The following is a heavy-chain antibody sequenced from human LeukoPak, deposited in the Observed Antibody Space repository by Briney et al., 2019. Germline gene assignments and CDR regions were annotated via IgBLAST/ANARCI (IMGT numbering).Heavy chain of an antibody. D-gene: IGHD7-27*01. J-gene: IGHJ4*02. CDR1: GFTFSTYV. CDR3: AEENWALVY. V-gene: IGHV3-23*01. CDR2: ISGSGGTT. Sequence: GGSLRLSCAASGFTFSTYVMTWVRQAPGKGLEWVSEISGSGGTTYYADSVKGRFTISRDNSKNTVSLQMNSLRAEDTAVYYCAEENWALVYWGQGTLVTVSS.